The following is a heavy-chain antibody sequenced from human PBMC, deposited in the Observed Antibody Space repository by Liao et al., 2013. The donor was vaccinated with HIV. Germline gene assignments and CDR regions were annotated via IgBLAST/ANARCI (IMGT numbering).Heavy chain of an antibody. CDR2: IYYSGST. V-gene: IGHV4-39*07. D-gene: IGHD1/OR15-1a*01. J-gene: IGHJ4*02. CDR3: AREAGKLEQFDY. Sequence: QLQLQESGPGLVKPSETLSLTCTVSGGSISSSSHYWGWIRQPPGKGLEWIGNIYYSGSTYYNPSLKSRVTISVDTSKNHFSLKLSSVTAADTAVYYCAREAGKLEQFDYWGQGTLVTVSS. CDR1: GGSISSSSHY.